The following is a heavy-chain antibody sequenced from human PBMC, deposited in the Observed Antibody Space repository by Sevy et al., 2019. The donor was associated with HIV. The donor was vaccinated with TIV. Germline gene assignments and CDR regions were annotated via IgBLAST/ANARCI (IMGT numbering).Heavy chain of an antibody. V-gene: IGHV3-48*03. D-gene: IGHD1-1*01. Sequence: GGSLTLSCAASGFIFSSFEMNWVRHAPGKGLEWVSSISTSGSNRYYADSVKGRVTISRDNAKKSLYLQMNSLRAEDTAIYFCAKRGGQYDLGMDVWGQGTTVTVSS. CDR2: ISTSGSNR. CDR1: GFIFSSFE. CDR3: AKRGGQYDLGMDV. J-gene: IGHJ6*02.